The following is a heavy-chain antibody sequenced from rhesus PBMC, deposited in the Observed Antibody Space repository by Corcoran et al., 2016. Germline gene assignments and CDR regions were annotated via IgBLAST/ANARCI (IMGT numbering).Heavy chain of an antibody. CDR3: TSLRYSWNHPFDY. V-gene: IGHV1S9*01. D-gene: IGHD1-1*01. CDR2: INPSNGNT. J-gene: IGHJ4*01. Sequence: QVQLVQSGAEVTKPGASVQLSCKASGYPFTRSYLNWLRHAPGQVLEGRGWINPSNGNTGYAQKCQGRVTMTRDTSTSTAYMELSSLRSEDTAVYYCTSLRYSWNHPFDYWGQGVLVTVSS. CDR1: GYPFTRSY.